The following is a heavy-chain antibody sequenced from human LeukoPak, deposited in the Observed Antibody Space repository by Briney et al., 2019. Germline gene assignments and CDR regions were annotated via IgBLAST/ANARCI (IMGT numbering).Heavy chain of an antibody. CDR1: GGSISSSSYY. J-gene: IGHJ6*03. CDR3: ARGGSVCSGGSCYDYYNYYYYMDV. CDR2: IYYSGSA. Sequence: SETLSLTCTVSGGSISSSSYYWGWIRRPPGKGLEWIGSIYYSGSAYYNPSLKSRVTTSVDTSKNQFSLKLSSVTAADTAVYYCARGGSVCSGGSCYDYYNYYYYMDVWGKGTTVTVSS. V-gene: IGHV4-39*07. D-gene: IGHD2-15*01.